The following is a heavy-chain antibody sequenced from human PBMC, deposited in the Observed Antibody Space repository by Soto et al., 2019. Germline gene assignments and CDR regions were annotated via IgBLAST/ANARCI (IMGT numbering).Heavy chain of an antibody. J-gene: IGHJ4*02. CDR3: VRDSRTGRSSINCYMH. Sequence: SETLSLTCDVSGDSLTNNHWWSWVRQAPGKGLEWIGEIWHTGRPNYNPSLKSRVAISIDKSKNQFSLKLSSVTAADTAVYYCVRDSRTGRSSINCYMHWGQGTLVTAPQ. CDR1: GDSLTNNHW. V-gene: IGHV4-4*02. D-gene: IGHD2-15*01. CDR2: IWHTGRP.